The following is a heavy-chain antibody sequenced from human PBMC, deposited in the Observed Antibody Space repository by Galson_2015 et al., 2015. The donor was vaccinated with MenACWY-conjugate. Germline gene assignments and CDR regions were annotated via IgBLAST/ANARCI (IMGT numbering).Heavy chain of an antibody. Sequence: SLRLSCATSGFTFSAFGMHWVRQAPGRGLEWVAYIRHDESNKYYGDSVKGRFTISRDNSKKTVYLQMNSLRVDDTAVYYCAKVRTGDYYDSVGPGVGAFDIWGQGTLVIVS. V-gene: IGHV3-30*02. J-gene: IGHJ3*02. CDR2: IRHDESNK. CDR3: AKVRTGDYYDSVGPGVGAFDI. D-gene: IGHD3-10*01. CDR1: GFTFSAFG.